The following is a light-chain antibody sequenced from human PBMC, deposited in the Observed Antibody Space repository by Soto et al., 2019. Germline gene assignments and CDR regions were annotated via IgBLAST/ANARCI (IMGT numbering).Light chain of an antibody. CDR1: QSISDN. V-gene: IGKV3-15*01. CDR3: QMFRGWPWT. CDR2: GAS. Sequence: EIVMTQSPATLSVSPGERATLSCRASQSISDNLAWYQHKPGQAPRLLIDGASTAATGIPARFSGSGSGTEFTLTIRSLQSEDFARYDCQMFRGWPWTFGQGTKVEIK. J-gene: IGKJ1*01.